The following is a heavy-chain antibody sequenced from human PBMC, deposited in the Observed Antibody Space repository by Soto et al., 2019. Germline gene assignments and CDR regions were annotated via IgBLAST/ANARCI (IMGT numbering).Heavy chain of an antibody. Sequence: PGESLKISCKGSGYSFTSYWIGWVRQMPGKGLEWMGIIYPGDSDTRYSPSFQGQVTISADKSISTAYLQWSSLKASDTAMYYCARRRLSYGHYYYYGMDVWGQGTTVTVSS. CDR1: GYSFTSYW. V-gene: IGHV5-51*01. D-gene: IGHD3-3*01. CDR2: IYPGDSDT. CDR3: ARRRLSYGHYYYYGMDV. J-gene: IGHJ6*02.